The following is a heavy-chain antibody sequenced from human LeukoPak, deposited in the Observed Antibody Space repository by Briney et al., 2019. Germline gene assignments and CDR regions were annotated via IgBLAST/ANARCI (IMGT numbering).Heavy chain of an antibody. CDR2: IKQDGSEK. J-gene: IGHJ4*02. CDR1: GFTFSSYG. CDR3: ARGLLQKSFDY. Sequence: GGSLRLSCAASGFTFSSYGMHWVRQAPGKGLEWVANIKQDGSEKYYVDSVKGRFTISRDNAKNSLYLQMNSLRAEDTAVYYCARGLLQKSFDYWGQGTLVTVSS. V-gene: IGHV3-7*01.